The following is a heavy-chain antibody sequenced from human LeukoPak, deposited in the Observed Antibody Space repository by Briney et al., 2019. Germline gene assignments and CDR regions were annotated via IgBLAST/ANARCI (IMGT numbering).Heavy chain of an antibody. CDR3: ARAACSSTSCSLNLDY. Sequence: ASVKVSCKASGYTFTGYYMHWVRQAPGQGLEWMGWINPNSGGTNYAQKFQGRVTMARDTSISTAYMELSRLRSDDTAVYYCARAACSSTSCSLNLDYWGQGTLVTVSS. D-gene: IGHD2-2*01. V-gene: IGHV1-2*02. J-gene: IGHJ4*02. CDR1: GYTFTGYY. CDR2: INPNSGGT.